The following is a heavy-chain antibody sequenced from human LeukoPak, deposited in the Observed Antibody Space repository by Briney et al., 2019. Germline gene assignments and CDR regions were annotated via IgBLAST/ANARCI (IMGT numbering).Heavy chain of an antibody. Sequence: GESLKISCKGSGYRFTNYWIGWVRQMPGKGLEWMGLIYPDDSDTRYSPSFQGQVTISANKSISTAYLQWSSLKASDTAMYYCAIGGDSTTSCYRCFDYWGQGTLVTVSS. V-gene: IGHV5-51*01. CDR1: GYRFTNYW. CDR3: AIGGDSTTSCYRCFDY. J-gene: IGHJ4*02. D-gene: IGHD2-2*02. CDR2: IYPDDSDT.